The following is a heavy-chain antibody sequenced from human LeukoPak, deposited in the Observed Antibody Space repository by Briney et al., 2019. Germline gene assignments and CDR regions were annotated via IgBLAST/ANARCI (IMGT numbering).Heavy chain of an antibody. CDR1: GCTFSSYA. D-gene: IGHD2-15*01. CDR2: IIPIFGTA. Sequence: SSVKVSCKASGCTFSSYAISWVRQAPGQALEWMGGIIPIFGTANYAQKFQGRVTITADKSTSTAYMELSSLRSEDTAVYYCARGVVVVAATVDYYYGMDVWGKGTTVSVCS. V-gene: IGHV1-69*06. J-gene: IGHJ6*04. CDR3: ARGVVVVAATVDYYYGMDV.